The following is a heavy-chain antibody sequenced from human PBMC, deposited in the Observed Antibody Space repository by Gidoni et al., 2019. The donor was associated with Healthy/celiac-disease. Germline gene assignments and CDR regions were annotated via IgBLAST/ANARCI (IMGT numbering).Heavy chain of an antibody. J-gene: IGHJ4*02. Sequence: EVQLVESGGGLVQPGGSLRLSCAASGFTFSSYEMNWVRQAPGKGLEWVSYISSSGSTIYYADSVKGRFTISRDNAKNSLYLQMNSLRAEDTAVYYCARGPYDSSGYYIYYFDYWGQGTLVTVSS. D-gene: IGHD3-22*01. V-gene: IGHV3-48*03. CDR1: GFTFSSYE. CDR2: ISSSGSTI. CDR3: ARGPYDSSGYYIYYFDY.